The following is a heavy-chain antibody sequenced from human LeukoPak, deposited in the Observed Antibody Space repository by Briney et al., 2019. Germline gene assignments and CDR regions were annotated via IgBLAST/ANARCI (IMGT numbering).Heavy chain of an antibody. V-gene: IGHV4-34*01. Sequence: SETLSLTCAVYGGSFSGYYWSWIRQPPGKGLEWIGEINHSGSTNYNPSLKSRVTISVDTSKNQFSLELSSVTAADTAVYYCARGPSYDYVWGSYRYGWFDPWGQGTLVTVSS. CDR2: INHSGST. CDR3: ARGPSYDYVWGSYRYGWFDP. D-gene: IGHD3-16*02. CDR1: GGSFSGYY. J-gene: IGHJ5*02.